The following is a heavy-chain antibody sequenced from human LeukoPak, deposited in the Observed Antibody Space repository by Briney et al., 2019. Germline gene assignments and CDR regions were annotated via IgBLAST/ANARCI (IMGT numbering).Heavy chain of an antibody. CDR2: IWYDGSSK. CDR1: GFSFSAYG. D-gene: IGHD1-26*01. V-gene: IGHV3-33*06. CDR3: AKVRVGATLYAFDI. J-gene: IGHJ3*02. Sequence: GRSLRLSCAASGFSFSAYGVHWVRQAPGKGLEWVAVIWYDGSSKDYADSVKGRFTLSRDNSKNTLYLQMNSLRAEDTAVYYCAKVRVGATLYAFDIWGQGTMVTVSS.